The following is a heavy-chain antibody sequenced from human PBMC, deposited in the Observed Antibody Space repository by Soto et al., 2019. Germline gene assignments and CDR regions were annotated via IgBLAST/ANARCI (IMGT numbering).Heavy chain of an antibody. CDR1: GFTFSRYD. CDR3: AKGLYQLLDAFDV. J-gene: IGHJ3*01. D-gene: IGHD2-2*01. V-gene: IGHV3-23*01. Sequence: GGSLRLSCAASGFTFSRYDMSWVRQAPGKGLEWVSGVSGSGSSTYYADSVKGRFTISRDNSKNTVYLRMNSLRAEDTAVYFCAKGLYQLLDAFDVWGQGAMVTVSS. CDR2: VSGSGSST.